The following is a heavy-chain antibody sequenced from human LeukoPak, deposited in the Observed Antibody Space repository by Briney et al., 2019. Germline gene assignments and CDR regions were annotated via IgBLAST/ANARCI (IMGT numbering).Heavy chain of an antibody. D-gene: IGHD6-19*01. CDR1: GGSISSYY. CDR3: ARHSSGWYPDY. CDR2: IYYSGST. Sequence: PSETLSLTCTASGGSISSYYWSWIRQPPGKGLEWIGYIYYSGSTNYNPSLKSRVTISVDTSKNQFSLKLSSVTAADTAVYYCARHSSGWYPDYWGQGTLVTVSS. V-gene: IGHV4-59*01. J-gene: IGHJ4*02.